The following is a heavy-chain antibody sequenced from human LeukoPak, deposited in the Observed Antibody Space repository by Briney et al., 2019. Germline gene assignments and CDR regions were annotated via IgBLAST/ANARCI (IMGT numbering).Heavy chain of an antibody. J-gene: IGHJ4*02. CDR3: ARRAQYYDGSGSYYKPLDY. Sequence: TSETLSLTCTVSGGSISSSSYYWGWIRQPPGKGLEWIGSIYYSGSTYYNPSLKSRVTISVDTSKNQFSLKLSSVTAADTAVYYCARRAQYYDGSGSYYKPLDYWGQGTLVTVSS. CDR2: IYYSGST. D-gene: IGHD3-10*01. CDR1: GGSISSSSYY. V-gene: IGHV4-39*07.